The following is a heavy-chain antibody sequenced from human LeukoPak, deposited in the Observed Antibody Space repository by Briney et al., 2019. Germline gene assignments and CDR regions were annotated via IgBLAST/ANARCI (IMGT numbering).Heavy chain of an antibody. CDR1: GGTFSSYA. J-gene: IGHJ6*02. Sequence: GASVKVSCKASGGTFSSYAISWVRQAPGQGLEWMGRIIPILGIANYAQKFQGRVTITADKSTSTAYMELSSLRSEDTAVYYCARGEPGPLLRYFDWSYYYYYGMDVWGQGTTVTVSS. V-gene: IGHV1-69*04. D-gene: IGHD3-9*01. CDR3: ARGEPGPLLRYFDWSYYYYYGMDV. CDR2: IIPILGIA.